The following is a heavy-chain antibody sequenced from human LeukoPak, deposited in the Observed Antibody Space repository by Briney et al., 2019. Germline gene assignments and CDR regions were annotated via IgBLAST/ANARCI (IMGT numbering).Heavy chain of an antibody. CDR3: ARSTSDWLLQILDY. Sequence: ASVKVSCKASGYTFTGYYIHWVRQAPGQGLEWMGWINPNTGGTTNAQKFQGRVTMTGDTSISTAYMELSSLTSDDTAVYYCARSTSDWLLQILDYWGQGTLVTVSS. V-gene: IGHV1-2*02. J-gene: IGHJ4*02. CDR2: INPNTGGT. CDR1: GYTFTGYY. D-gene: IGHD3/OR15-3a*01.